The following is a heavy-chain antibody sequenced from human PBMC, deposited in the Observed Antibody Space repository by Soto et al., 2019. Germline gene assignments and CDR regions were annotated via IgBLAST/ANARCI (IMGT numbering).Heavy chain of an antibody. CDR1: GGSISSSGNY. J-gene: IGHJ3*02. D-gene: IGHD3-10*01. CDR2: IYYSGST. Sequence: PSETLSLTCTVSGGSISSSGNYWGWIRQPPGKGLEWIGNIYYSGSTYYNPSLKSRVTISVDTSKNQFSLRLSSVTAADTAVYYCAKWGLLVRVRDAFDIWGQGTMVTVSS. V-gene: IGHV4-39*01. CDR3: AKWGLLVRVRDAFDI.